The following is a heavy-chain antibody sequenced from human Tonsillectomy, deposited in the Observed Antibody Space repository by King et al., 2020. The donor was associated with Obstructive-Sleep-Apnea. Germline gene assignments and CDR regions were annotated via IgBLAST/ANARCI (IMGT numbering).Heavy chain of an antibody. V-gene: IGHV4-4*02. CDR3: ARGGRYFFDY. CDR1: GGSISSNNW. J-gene: IGHJ4*02. Sequence: VQLQESGPGLVKPSVTLSLTCAVSGGSISSNNWWNWVRQPPGKGLEWIGEIFHSGSTNYNPSLKSRVTISIDKSKNHFSLMLSSVTAADTAVYYCARGGRYFFDYGGEGALFTVPS. D-gene: IGHD3-16*01. CDR2: IFHSGST.